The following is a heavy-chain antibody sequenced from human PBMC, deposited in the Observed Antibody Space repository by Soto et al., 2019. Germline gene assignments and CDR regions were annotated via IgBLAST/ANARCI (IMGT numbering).Heavy chain of an antibody. CDR2: ISYDGSNK. V-gene: IGHV3-30-3*01. Sequence: PGGSLRLSCAASGITFSSYAMHWVRQAPGKGLEWVAVISYDGSNKYYADSVKGRFTISRDNSKNTLYLQMNSLRAEDTAVYYCATRSTYYDFWSGYGYYGMDVWGQGTTVTVSS. CDR3: ATRSTYYDFWSGYGYYGMDV. D-gene: IGHD3-3*01. CDR1: GITFSSYA. J-gene: IGHJ6*02.